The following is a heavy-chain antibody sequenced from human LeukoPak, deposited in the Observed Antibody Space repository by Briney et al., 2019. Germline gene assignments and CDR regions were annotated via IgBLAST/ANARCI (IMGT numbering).Heavy chain of an antibody. CDR2: VDHTGST. D-gene: IGHD1-1*01. CDR3: ARGRVSSSTWYSTYYYYFYMDV. CDR1: GGSFSGYY. J-gene: IGHJ6*03. Sequence: SETLSLTCAVYGGSFSGYYWTWIRQPPGKGLEWIGYVDHTGSTNFNPSLNGRVSISRDTTKNLFSLRLRSVTAADTAVYFCARGRVSSSTWYSTYYYYFYMDVWGKGTTVTVSS. V-gene: IGHV4-59*01.